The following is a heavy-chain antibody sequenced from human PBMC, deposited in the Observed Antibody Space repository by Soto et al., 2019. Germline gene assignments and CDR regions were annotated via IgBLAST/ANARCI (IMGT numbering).Heavy chain of an antibody. V-gene: IGHV4-4*03. J-gene: IGHJ6*02. CDR3: ARVAGDILTGYYYYYYGMDV. CDR1: GGPFTGITC. D-gene: IGHD3-9*01. CDR2: IYHSGST. Sequence: PKPLSLTSLAFGGPFTGITCWSWVRKPPGKGLEWIGEIYHSGSTNYNPSLKSRVTISVDKSKNQFSLKLSSVTAADTAVYYCARVAGDILTGYYYYYYGMDVWGQGTTVTVSS.